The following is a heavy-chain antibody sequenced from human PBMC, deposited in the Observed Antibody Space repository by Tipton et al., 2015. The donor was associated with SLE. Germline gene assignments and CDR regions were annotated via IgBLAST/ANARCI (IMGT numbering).Heavy chain of an antibody. CDR3: AREGIGSGWNYFDY. V-gene: IGHV4-59*11. CDR1: GGSIRSHY. Sequence: LSLTCTVSGGSIRSHYWSWIRQPPGKGLEWIGYIYDTGSTDYNPSLKSRVTISVDTSKNQFSLKLSSVSAADTAVYYCAREGIGSGWNYFDYWGQGTLVTVSS. J-gene: IGHJ4*02. D-gene: IGHD6-19*01. CDR2: IYDTGST.